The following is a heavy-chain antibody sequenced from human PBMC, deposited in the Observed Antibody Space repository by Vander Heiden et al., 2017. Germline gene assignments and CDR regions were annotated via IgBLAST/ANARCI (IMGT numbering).Heavy chain of an antibody. CDR2: IWYDGRNK. CDR3: ARDPLTSVYHYGMDV. J-gene: IGHJ6*02. D-gene: IGHD4-17*01. V-gene: IGHV3-33*01. CDR1: GFSFRSYG. Sequence: QVQLVESGGGVVQSGRSLRLSCAASGFSFRSYGMHWVRQAPGKGLEGVAVIWYDGRNKNYADSVKGRFTISRDNSKNTLFLQMNSLRVEDTAVYYCARDPLTSVYHYGMDVWGQGTTVTVSS.